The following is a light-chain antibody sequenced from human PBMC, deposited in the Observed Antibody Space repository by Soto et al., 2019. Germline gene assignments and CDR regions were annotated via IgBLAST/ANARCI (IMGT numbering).Light chain of an antibody. CDR2: AAS. J-gene: IGKJ4*01. V-gene: IGKV1-27*01. CDR3: QKYHCAPLT. CDR1: QGISND. Sequence: DIQMTQSPSSLSASVGDRVTITCRASQGISNDLAWYQQKPGKVPKLLIYAASILQSGVPSLFSGSGSGTEFTVTISSLHPEPVARYYCQKYHCAPLTFGGGTKVEIK.